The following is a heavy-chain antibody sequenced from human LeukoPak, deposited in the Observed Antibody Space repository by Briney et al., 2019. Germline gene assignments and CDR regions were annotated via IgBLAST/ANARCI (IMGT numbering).Heavy chain of an antibody. D-gene: IGHD3-10*01. CDR3: ARDFSGWVPNPAFDI. Sequence: SETLSLTCTVSGGSISSYYWSWIRQPPGKGLEWIGYIYYSGSTNYNPSLKSRVTISVDTSKNQFSLKLSSVTAADTAVYYCARDFSGWVPNPAFDIWGQGTMVTVSS. CDR1: GGSISSYY. V-gene: IGHV4-59*01. J-gene: IGHJ3*02. CDR2: IYYSGST.